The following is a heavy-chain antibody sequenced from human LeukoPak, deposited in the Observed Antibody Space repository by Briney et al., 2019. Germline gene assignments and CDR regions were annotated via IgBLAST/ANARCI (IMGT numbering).Heavy chain of an antibody. Sequence: GGSLRLSCTVSGFTFSSFTMDWVRHGPGKGLEWVASISNSGDYISYADSLKGRFTISRDNAKNSLFLQMSSLRAEDTAVYYCAREMYAGWYFAFDIWGQGTMVTVSS. CDR2: ISNSGDYI. J-gene: IGHJ3*02. CDR3: AREMYAGWYFAFDI. D-gene: IGHD6-19*01. V-gene: IGHV3-21*01. CDR1: GFTFSSFT.